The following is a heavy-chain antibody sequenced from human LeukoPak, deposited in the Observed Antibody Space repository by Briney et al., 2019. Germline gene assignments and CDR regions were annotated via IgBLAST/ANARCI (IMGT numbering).Heavy chain of an antibody. CDR2: FDPEDGET. Sequence: GASVKVSCKVSGYTLTELSMHWVRQAPGKGLEWMGGFDPEDGETIYAQKFQGRVTITRDTSASTAYMELSSLRSEDTAVYYCAKTRDRSYYDYWGQGTLVTVSS. V-gene: IGHV1-24*01. CDR3: AKTRDRSYYDY. CDR1: GYTLTELS. J-gene: IGHJ4*02. D-gene: IGHD1-1*01.